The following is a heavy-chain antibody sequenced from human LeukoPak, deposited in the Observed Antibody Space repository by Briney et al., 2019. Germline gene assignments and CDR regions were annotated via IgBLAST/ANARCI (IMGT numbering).Heavy chain of an antibody. D-gene: IGHD6-13*01. V-gene: IGHV3-21*01. CDR3: AREPAHSSSWYGGTYYYYYMDV. CDR2: ISSSSSYI. Sequence: GGSLRLSCAASGFTFDDYGMSWVRQAPGKGLEWVSSISSSSSYIYYADSVKGRFTISRDNAKNSLYLQMNSLRAEDTAVYYCAREPAHSSSWYGGTYYYYYMDVWGKGTTITVSS. CDR1: GFTFDDYG. J-gene: IGHJ6*03.